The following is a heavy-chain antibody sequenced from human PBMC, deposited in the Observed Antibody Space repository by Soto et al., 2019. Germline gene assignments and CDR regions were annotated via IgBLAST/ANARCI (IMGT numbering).Heavy chain of an antibody. CDR2: IWYDGSNK. CDR3: ARDGYYY. Sequence: QGQLVESGGGVVQPGRSLRLSCAASGFTFSSHGMHWVRQAPGKGLEWVAVIWYDGSNKYYADSVKGRFTISRDNSKNTLYLKMNSVRAEDTAMYYCARDGYYYWGQGTLVTVS. J-gene: IGHJ4*02. CDR1: GFTFSSHG. D-gene: IGHD2-2*03. V-gene: IGHV3-33*01.